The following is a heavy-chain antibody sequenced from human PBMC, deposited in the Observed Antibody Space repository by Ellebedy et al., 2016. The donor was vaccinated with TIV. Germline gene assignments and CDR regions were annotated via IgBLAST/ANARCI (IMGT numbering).Heavy chain of an antibody. CDR1: GGTFSSYA. J-gene: IGHJ4*02. D-gene: IGHD5-12*01. V-gene: IGHV1-69*13. CDR2: IIPIFGTA. Sequence: AASVKVSCKASGGTFSSYAISWVRQAPGQGLEWMGGIIPIFGTANYAQKFQGRVTITADESTSTAYMELSSLRSEDTAVYYCAILATIEGVDYWGQGTLVTVSS. CDR3: AILATIEGVDY.